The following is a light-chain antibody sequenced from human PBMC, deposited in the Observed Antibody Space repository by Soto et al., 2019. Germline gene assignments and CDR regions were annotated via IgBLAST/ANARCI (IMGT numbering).Light chain of an antibody. CDR1: NGDVGSYKY. CDR3: SSYTSSNTV. J-gene: IGLJ1*01. CDR2: EVS. Sequence: QSALTQPGSVSGSPGQSITISCTGINGDVGSYKYVSWYQQHPGKAPKLMIYEVSNRPSGVSNRFSGSKSGNTASLTISGLQTEDEADYYCSSYTSSNTVFGPGTKVTVL. V-gene: IGLV2-14*01.